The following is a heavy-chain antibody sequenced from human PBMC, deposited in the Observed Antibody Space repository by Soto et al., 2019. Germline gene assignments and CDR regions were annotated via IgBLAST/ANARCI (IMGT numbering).Heavy chain of an antibody. CDR3: GPDTLDY. V-gene: IGHV3-33*01. J-gene: IGHJ4*02. Sequence: QVQLVESGGGGVQPGRSLRLSCEASGFMFISHGMHWIRQAPGKGLEWVAVIWYDGSNKYYADSVKGRFIISRDNSKNTLYLQMNSLRVEDTAVYYCGPDTLDYWGQGTLVTVSS. CDR2: IWYDGSNK. CDR1: GFMFISHG.